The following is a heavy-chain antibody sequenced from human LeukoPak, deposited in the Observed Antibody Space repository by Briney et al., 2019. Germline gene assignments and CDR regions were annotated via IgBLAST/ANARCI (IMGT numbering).Heavy chain of an antibody. V-gene: IGHV3-7*01. CDR3: ARWGRGAAYYYMDV. CDR2: IKQDGSEK. D-gene: IGHD6-25*01. Sequence: GGSLRLSCAASGFTFSSYWMSWVRQAPGKGLEWVANIKQDGSEKYYVDSVKGRFTISRDNAKNSLYLQMNSLRAEDTAVYYCARWGRGAAYYYMDVWGKGTTVTVSS. CDR1: GFTFSSYW. J-gene: IGHJ6*03.